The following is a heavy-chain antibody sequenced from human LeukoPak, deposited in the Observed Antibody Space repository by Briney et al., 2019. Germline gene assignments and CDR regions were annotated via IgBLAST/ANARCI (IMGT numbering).Heavy chain of an antibody. D-gene: IGHD7-27*01. J-gene: IGHJ4*02. Sequence: ASVKVSCKASGYTFKNYGVSWVRQAPGQGFEWMGWISASNGNTNYAQKFQGRVTMTTDTSTSTAYMELRSLRLDDTAVYYCGKGSTLGYWGQGTLVTVSS. CDR2: ISASNGNT. V-gene: IGHV1-18*01. CDR1: GYTFKNYG. CDR3: GKGSTLGY.